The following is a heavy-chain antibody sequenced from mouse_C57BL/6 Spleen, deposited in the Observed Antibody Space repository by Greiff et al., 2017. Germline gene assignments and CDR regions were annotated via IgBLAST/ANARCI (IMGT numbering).Heavy chain of an antibody. CDR2: INPNNGGT. D-gene: IGHD2-5*01. CDR3: ARVYSKGRDYFDY. J-gene: IGHJ2*01. V-gene: IGHV1-26*01. Sequence: EVQLQQSGPELVKPGASVKISCKASGYTFTDYYMNWVKQSHGKSLEWIGDINPNNGGTSYNQKFKGKATLTVDKSSSTAYMELRSLTSEDSAVYYWARVYSKGRDYFDYWGQGTTLTVSS. CDR1: GYTFTDYY.